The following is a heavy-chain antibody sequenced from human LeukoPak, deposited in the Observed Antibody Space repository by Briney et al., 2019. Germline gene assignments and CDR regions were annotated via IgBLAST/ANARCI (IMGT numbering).Heavy chain of an antibody. CDR3: AKSATVVTWGAFDI. CDR2: ISWNSGSI. J-gene: IGHJ3*02. V-gene: IGHV3-9*01. Sequence: GGSLRLSCAASGFTFDDYAMHWVRQAPGKGLEWVSGISWNSGSIGYADPVKGRFTISRDNAKNSLYLQMNSLRAEDTALYYCAKSATVVTWGAFDIWGQGTMVTVSS. D-gene: IGHD4-23*01. CDR1: GFTFDDYA.